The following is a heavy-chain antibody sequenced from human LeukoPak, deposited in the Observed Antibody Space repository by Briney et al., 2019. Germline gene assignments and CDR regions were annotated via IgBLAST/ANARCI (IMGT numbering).Heavy chain of an antibody. V-gene: IGHV4-38-2*02. CDR3: ARSYIVVVPAAANWFDP. J-gene: IGHJ5*02. D-gene: IGHD2-2*01. Sequence: SETLSLTCTVPGYSISSGYYWGWIRQPPGKGLEWIGSIYHSGSTYYNPSLKSRVTISVDTSKNQFSLKLSSVTAADTAVYYCARSYIVVVPAAANWFDPWGQGTLVTVSS. CDR1: GYSISSGYY. CDR2: IYHSGST.